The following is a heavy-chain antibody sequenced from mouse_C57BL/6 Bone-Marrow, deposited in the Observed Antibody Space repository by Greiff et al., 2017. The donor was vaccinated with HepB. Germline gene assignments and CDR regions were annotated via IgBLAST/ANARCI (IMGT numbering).Heavy chain of an antibody. Sequence: QVQLKQSGPGLVAPSQSLSITCTVSGFSLTSYGVDWVRQPPGQGLEWLGVIWGGGSTHYNSALMSRLSISKDNSKSQVFLKMNSLQTDDTALYYCARYGYDDGAWFAYWGQGTRVTVSA. CDR2: IWGGGST. V-gene: IGHV2-9*01. J-gene: IGHJ3*01. D-gene: IGHD2-2*01. CDR1: GFSLTSYG. CDR3: ARYGYDDGAWFAY.